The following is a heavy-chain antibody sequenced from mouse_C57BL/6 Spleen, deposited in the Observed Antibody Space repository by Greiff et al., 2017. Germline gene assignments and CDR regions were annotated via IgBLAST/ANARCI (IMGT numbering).Heavy chain of an antibody. CDR2: IDPSDSYT. Sequence: VQLQQPLSALFLPFTSFKLSCKASGYTFTSYWMHWVKQRPGQGLEWIGVIDPSDSYTNYNQKFKGKATLTVDTSSSTAYMQLSSLTSEDSAVYYCARRDYAYYFDYWGQGTTLTVSS. CDR1: GYTFTSYW. CDR3: ARRDYAYYFDY. D-gene: IGHD1-1*02. V-gene: IGHV1-59*01. J-gene: IGHJ2*01.